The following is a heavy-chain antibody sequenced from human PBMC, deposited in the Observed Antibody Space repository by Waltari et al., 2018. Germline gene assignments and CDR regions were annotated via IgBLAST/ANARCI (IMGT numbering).Heavy chain of an antibody. Sequence: QVQLQQWGAGLLKPSETLSLTCAVYGGSFSGYYWSWIRQPPGKGLEWIGEINHSGDTNYTPSVKSRVTISVDTSKNQFSLKLSSVTAADTAVYYCASGGGLPISTYYYYGMDVWGQGTTVTVSS. CDR3: ASGGGLPISTYYYYGMDV. CDR1: GGSFSGYY. D-gene: IGHD5-12*01. J-gene: IGHJ6*02. CDR2: INHSGDT. V-gene: IGHV4-34*01.